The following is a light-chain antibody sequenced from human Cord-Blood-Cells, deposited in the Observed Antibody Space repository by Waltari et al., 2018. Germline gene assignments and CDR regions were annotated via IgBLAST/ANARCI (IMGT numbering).Light chain of an antibody. J-gene: IGLJ3*02. CDR1: SSDVGGYNY. CDR3: SSYAGSNNWV. V-gene: IGLV2-8*01. Sequence: HSVTISCTGTSSDVGGYNYVSWYQQHPGKAPKLMIYEVSKRPSGVPDRLSGSKSGNTASLTVSGLQAEDEADYYCSSYAGSNNWVFGGGTKLTIL. CDR2: EVS.